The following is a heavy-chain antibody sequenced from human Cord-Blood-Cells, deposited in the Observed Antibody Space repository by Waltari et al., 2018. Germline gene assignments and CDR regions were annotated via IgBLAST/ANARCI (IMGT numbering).Heavy chain of an antibody. V-gene: IGHV1-69*01. CDR2: IIPIFGTA. J-gene: IGHJ5*02. CDR3: AGGPDCSSTSCYFTNWFDP. D-gene: IGHD2-2*01. Sequence: QVQLVQSGAEVKKPGSSVKVSCKASGGTFSSSAISWVRHAPGHGLEWMGGIIPIFGTANYAQKFQGRVTITADESTSTAYMELSSLRSEDTAVYYCAGGPDCSSTSCYFTNWFDPWGQGTLVTVSS. CDR1: GGTFSSSA.